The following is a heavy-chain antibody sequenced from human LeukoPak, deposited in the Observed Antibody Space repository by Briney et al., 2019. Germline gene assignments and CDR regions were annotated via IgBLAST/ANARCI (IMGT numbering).Heavy chain of an antibody. J-gene: IGHJ4*02. CDR1: GYSFTSYW. CDR2: IYPGDSDT. D-gene: IGHD4-17*01. V-gene: IGHV5-51*01. CDR3: ARLSGLTVTSSFDY. Sequence: GESLKISCKGSGYSFTSYWIGWVRQMPGKGVEWMGIIYPGDSDTRYSPSFQGQVTISADKSISTAYLQWSSLRDSYTAMYYGARLSGLTVTSSFDYGGQGTLVTVSS.